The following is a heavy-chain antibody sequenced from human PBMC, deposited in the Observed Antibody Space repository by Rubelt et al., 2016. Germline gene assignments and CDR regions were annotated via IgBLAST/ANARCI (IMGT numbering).Heavy chain of an antibody. D-gene: IGHD2-2*01. J-gene: IGHJ4*02. CDR3: ARVVPAPISFDF. CDR2: IYYSGST. CDR1: GGSISSSSYY. Sequence: QVQLQESGPGLVKASETLSLTCSVSGGSISSSSYYWGWIRQPPGKGLEWIVTIYYSGSTYYNPALKSRVTISVDTSKNQFSLVLTSGTAAETAVYYCARVVPAPISFDFWGQGTLVTVSS. V-gene: IGHV4-39*01.